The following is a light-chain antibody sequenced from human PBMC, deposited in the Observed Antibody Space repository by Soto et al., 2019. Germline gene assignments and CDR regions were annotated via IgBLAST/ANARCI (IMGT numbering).Light chain of an antibody. J-gene: IGLJ1*01. CDR1: SSDVGAYDY. CDR2: EVR. Sequence: QSVLTQPASVSGSPGQWITISCTGTSSDVGAYDYVSWYQQHPDKAPKLIIYEVRNRPSGISGRFSGSKSVNTATLTISGLQAEDEADYYCSSHTSSNSLVFGTWTKVTDL. V-gene: IGLV2-14*03. CDR3: SSHTSSNSLV.